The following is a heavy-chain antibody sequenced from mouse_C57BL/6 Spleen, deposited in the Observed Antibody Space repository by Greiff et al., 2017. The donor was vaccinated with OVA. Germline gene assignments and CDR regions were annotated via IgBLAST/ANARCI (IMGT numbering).Heavy chain of an antibody. Sequence: EVHLVESGEGLVKPGGSLKLSCAASGFTFSSYAMSWVRQTPEKRLEWVAYISSGGDYIYYADTVKGRFTISRDNARNTLYLQMSSLKSEDTAMYYCTRARYYGSRYYFDYWGQGTTLTVSS. J-gene: IGHJ2*01. CDR2: ISSGGDYI. CDR3: TRARYYGSRYYFDY. CDR1: GFTFSSYA. V-gene: IGHV5-9-1*02. D-gene: IGHD1-1*01.